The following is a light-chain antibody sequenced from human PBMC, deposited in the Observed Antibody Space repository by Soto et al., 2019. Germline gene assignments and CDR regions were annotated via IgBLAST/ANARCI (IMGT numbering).Light chain of an antibody. CDR2: EVT. CDR3: SSYTSSSTYV. V-gene: IGLV2-14*01. J-gene: IGLJ1*01. CDR1: GSDVGGYDY. Sequence: QSARAQSSSLSGSPGQSITISFTGTGSDVGGYDYVSCYQHHPGKAPKVMIYEVTNRPSGVSNRFSGSKSGNTASLTISGLLAEDEADYYCSSYTSSSTYVFGTGTKVTVL.